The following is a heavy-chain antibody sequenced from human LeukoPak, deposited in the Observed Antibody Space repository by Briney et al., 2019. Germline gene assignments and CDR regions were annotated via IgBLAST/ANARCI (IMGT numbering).Heavy chain of an antibody. Sequence: GGSLRLSCAASGFTFSSAWMNWVRQAPGKGLEWAGRIKSETDGGTTDYAAPVKGTFTISRDDSENTLYLQMNSLKTEDTAVYYCTRRSSAAGRQYFDYWGQGTLVTVSS. D-gene: IGHD6-13*01. J-gene: IGHJ4*02. CDR3: TRRSSAAGRQYFDY. CDR1: GFTFSSAW. V-gene: IGHV3-15*07. CDR2: IKSETDGGTT.